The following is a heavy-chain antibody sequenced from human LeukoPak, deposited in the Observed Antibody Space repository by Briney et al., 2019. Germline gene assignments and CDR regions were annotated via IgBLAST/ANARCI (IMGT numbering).Heavy chain of an antibody. CDR2: IWYDGSNK. V-gene: IGHV3-33*06. CDR3: ANNPYYDFYGMDV. CDR1: GFTFSSYG. Sequence: PGRSLRLSCAASGFTFSSYGMHWVRQAPGKGLEWVAVIWYDGSNKYYADSVKGRFTISRDNSKNTLYLQMNSLRAEDTAVYYCANNPYYDFYGMDVWGQGTTVTVSS. J-gene: IGHJ6*02. D-gene: IGHD3-3*01.